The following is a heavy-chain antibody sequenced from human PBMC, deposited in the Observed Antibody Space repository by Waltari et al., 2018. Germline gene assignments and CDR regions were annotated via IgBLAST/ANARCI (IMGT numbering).Heavy chain of an antibody. D-gene: IGHD1-26*01. CDR2: LSAYKGNT. Sequence: QVQLVQSGAEVKKPGASVKVSCKASGYTFTNSGISGGRQAPGQGLEWMGWLSAYKGNTNYAQNLQGRVTMTTDTSTTTAYMELRSLRSDDTAVYYCARYSGSYPVDYWGQGTLVTVSS. CDR1: GYTFTNSG. J-gene: IGHJ4*01. V-gene: IGHV1-18*01. CDR3: ARYSGSYPVDY.